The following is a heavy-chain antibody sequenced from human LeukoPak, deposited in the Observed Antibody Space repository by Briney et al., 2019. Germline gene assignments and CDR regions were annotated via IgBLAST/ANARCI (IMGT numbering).Heavy chain of an antibody. CDR2: INHSGST. CDR1: GGSFSGYY. J-gene: IGHJ6*04. CDR3: ARRGTYYYGMDV. V-gene: IGHV4-34*01. Sequence: SETLSLTCAVYGGSFSGYYWSWIRQPPGKGLEWIGEINHSGSTNYNPSLKSRVTISVDTSKNQFSLKLSPVTAADTAVYYCARRGTYYYGMDVWGKGTTVTVSS.